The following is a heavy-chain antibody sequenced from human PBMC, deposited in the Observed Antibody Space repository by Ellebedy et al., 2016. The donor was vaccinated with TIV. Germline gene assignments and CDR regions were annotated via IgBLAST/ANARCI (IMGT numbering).Heavy chain of an antibody. CDR1: GFTFSNYA. Sequence: PGGSLRLSCAASGFTFSNYAMGWVRQAPGKGLEWVSAIRGTVMSTFYADSVKGRFTISKDNSKNTVYLQMNSLRAEDTAVYYCASPRRGGFFDYWGQGTLVTVSS. D-gene: IGHD6-25*01. CDR2: IRGTVMST. J-gene: IGHJ4*02. V-gene: IGHV3-23*01. CDR3: ASPRRGGFFDY.